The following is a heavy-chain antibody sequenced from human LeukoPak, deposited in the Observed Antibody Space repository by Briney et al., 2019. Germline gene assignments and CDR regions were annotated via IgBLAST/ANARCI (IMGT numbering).Heavy chain of an antibody. J-gene: IGHJ6*02. CDR3: ARGGMGYFDWLLSPIYYYYGMDV. CDR2: IYYSGST. CDR1: GGSISSSSYY. V-gene: IGHV4-39*01. Sequence: MPSETLSLTCIVSGGSISSSSYYWGWIRQPPGKGLEWIGSIYYSGSTYYNPSLKSRVTISVDTSKNQFSLKLSSVTAADTAVYYCARGGMGYFDWLLSPIYYYYGMDVWGQGTTVTVSS. D-gene: IGHD3-9*01.